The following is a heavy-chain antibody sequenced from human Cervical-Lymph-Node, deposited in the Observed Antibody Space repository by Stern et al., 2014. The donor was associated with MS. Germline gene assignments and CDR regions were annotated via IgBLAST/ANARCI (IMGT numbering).Heavy chain of an antibody. Sequence: QVQLVQSGAEVKKPGSSVKVSCKASGGPFNNYAISWVRQAPGQGLAWIGGIIPMFGTANYAQQIHGSGAITAVGSKSPAHMELSSLRSEDTAVYYCARAAVSYYDFWSGYYPSYYNYGMDVWGQGTTVTVSS. J-gene: IGHJ6*02. CDR3: ARAAVSYYDFWSGYYPSYYNYGMDV. D-gene: IGHD3-3*01. V-gene: IGHV1-69*01. CDR1: GGPFNNYA. CDR2: IIPMFGTA.